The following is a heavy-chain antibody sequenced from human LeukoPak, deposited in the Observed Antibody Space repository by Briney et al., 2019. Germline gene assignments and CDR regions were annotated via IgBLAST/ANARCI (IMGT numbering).Heavy chain of an antibody. D-gene: IGHD3-22*01. CDR1: GYTFTGYY. CDR2: INPNSGGT. J-gene: IGHJ4*02. CDR3: ARVLYYYDSSGALDY. V-gene: IGHV1-2*02. Sequence: ASVKVSCKASGYTFTGYYMHWVRQAPGQGLEWMGWINPNSGGTNYAQKFQGRVTMTRDTSISTAYVELSRLRSDDTAVYYCARVLYYYDSSGALDYWGQGTLVTVSS.